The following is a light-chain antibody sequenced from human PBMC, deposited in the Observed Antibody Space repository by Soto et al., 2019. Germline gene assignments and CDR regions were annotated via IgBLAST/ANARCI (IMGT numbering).Light chain of an antibody. Sequence: EIVLTQSPGTLSLSPGERATLSCRTSQSVSSSLAWYQQKPGQAPRLLIYGASSRATGIPDRFSGSGSGTDFTLTISRLEPEDFAVYYCQQYGSSPRTFGQGTRWIS. J-gene: IGKJ1*01. CDR1: QSVSSS. CDR2: GAS. V-gene: IGKV3-20*01. CDR3: QQYGSSPRT.